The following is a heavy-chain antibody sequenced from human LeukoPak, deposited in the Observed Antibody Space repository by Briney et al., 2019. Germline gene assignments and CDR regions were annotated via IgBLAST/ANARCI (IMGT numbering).Heavy chain of an antibody. D-gene: IGHD1-26*01. CDR1: EGSISGYF. J-gene: IGHJ4*02. CDR2: IYSSGST. Sequence: SETLCLTCAVSEGSISGYFRSWIRQPPGKGLEWIGRIYSSGSTNYNATLKSRVTMSVDASKNQFSLKLSSVTAADTAVYYCARERYSGSYSVDYWGQGTLVTVSS. V-gene: IGHV4-4*07. CDR3: ARERYSGSYSVDY.